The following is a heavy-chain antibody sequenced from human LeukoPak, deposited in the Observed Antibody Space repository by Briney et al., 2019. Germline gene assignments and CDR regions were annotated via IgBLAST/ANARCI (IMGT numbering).Heavy chain of an antibody. CDR1: GFTFSSYG. CDR2: IWYDGSNK. V-gene: IGHV3-33*06. D-gene: IGHD7-27*01. CDR3: AKGINWGYSAFDI. J-gene: IGHJ3*02. Sequence: GGSLRLSCAASGFTFSSYGMHWVRQAPGKGLEWVAVIWYDGSNKYYADSVKGRFTISRDNSKNTLYLQMSSLRAEDTAVYYCAKGINWGYSAFDIWGQGTMVTVSS.